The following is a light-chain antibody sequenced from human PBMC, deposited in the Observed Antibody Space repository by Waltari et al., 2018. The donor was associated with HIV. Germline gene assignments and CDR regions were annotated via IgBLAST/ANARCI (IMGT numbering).Light chain of an antibody. Sequence: QSVLTQPPSASGAPGQRVTMSCSGSSSNIGGNYVYWYQHLPGSAPKLLISRNNNRPSGVPDRFSGSKSGTSAYLAISGLRSEDEADYYCAAWDDSLSGVLFGGGTKLTVL. CDR2: RNN. J-gene: IGLJ3*02. CDR1: SSNIGGNY. CDR3: AAWDDSLSGVL. V-gene: IGLV1-47*01.